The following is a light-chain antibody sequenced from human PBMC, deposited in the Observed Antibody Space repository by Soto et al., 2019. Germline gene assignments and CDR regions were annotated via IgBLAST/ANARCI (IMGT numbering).Light chain of an antibody. CDR3: HSYDSSLSGSV. Sequence: QSALTQPPSVSGAPGQRVTISCTGSSSNIGADYDVRWYRQLPGTAPKLLIYGNNNRPSGVPERFSASKSGTSASLAITGLQAEDEADYYCHSYDSSLSGSVFGGGTKVTVL. CDR2: GNN. CDR1: SSNIGADYD. V-gene: IGLV1-40*01. J-gene: IGLJ3*02.